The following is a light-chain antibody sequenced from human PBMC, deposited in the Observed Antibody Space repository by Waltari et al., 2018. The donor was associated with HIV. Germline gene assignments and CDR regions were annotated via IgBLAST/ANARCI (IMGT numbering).Light chain of an antibody. J-gene: IGLJ3*02. CDR2: EVS. V-gene: IGLV2-23*02. CDR3: CSYAGSSTWV. CDR1: RRDLGSYNL. Sequence: QSALTQPASVSGSPGQSNTILCIGTRRDLGSYNLVSWYQQHPGKAPKLMIYEVSKRPSGVSNRFSGSKSGNTASLTISGLQAEDEADYYCCSYAGSSTWVFGGGTKLTVL.